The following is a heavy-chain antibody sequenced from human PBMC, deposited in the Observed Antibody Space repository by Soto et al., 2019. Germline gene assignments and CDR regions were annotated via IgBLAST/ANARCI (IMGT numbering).Heavy chain of an antibody. Sequence: QVQLQESGPGLVQPSQTLSLTCTVSGGSISSGTSYWTWIRQAPGTGLELIGYIYYSGNTFYNPSLKSRVTISIDTSKNQFSLKLSSVTAADTAVYYCARSMVRGAIGAFDAWGQGTVVTVSS. CDR1: GGSISSGTSY. CDR3: ARSMVRGAIGAFDA. V-gene: IGHV4-30-4*01. D-gene: IGHD3-10*01. J-gene: IGHJ3*01. CDR2: IYYSGNT.